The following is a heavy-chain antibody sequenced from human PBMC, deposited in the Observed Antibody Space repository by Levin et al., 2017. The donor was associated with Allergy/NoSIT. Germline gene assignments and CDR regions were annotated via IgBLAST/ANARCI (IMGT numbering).Heavy chain of an antibody. CDR2: IYPGDSDT. Sequence: GESLKISCKGSGYSFTNYWIAWVRQMPGKGLEYMGIIYPGDSDTRYSPPFQGQVTISADKSISTAYMRWGSLKASDTAMYYCARRLEGAKGFDYWGQGTLVIVSS. D-gene: IGHD1-26*01. V-gene: IGHV5-51*01. CDR3: ARRLEGAKGFDY. CDR1: GYSFTNYW. J-gene: IGHJ4*02.